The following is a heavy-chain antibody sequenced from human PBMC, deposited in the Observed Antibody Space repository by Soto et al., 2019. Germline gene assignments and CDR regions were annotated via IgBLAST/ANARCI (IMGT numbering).Heavy chain of an antibody. CDR1: GFTFSSYA. D-gene: IGHD5-12*01. J-gene: IGHJ4*02. CDR3: AKTKWLQLLFDY. V-gene: IGHV3-23*01. CDR2: ISGSGGST. Sequence: PGGSLRLSCAASGFTFSSYAMSWVRQAPGKGLEWVSAISGSGGSTYYADSVRGRFTISRDNSKNTLYLQMNSLRAEDTAVYYCAKTKWLQLLFDYWGQGTRVTVSS.